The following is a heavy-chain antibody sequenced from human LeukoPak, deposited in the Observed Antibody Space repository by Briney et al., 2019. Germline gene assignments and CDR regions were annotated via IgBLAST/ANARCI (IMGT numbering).Heavy chain of an antibody. D-gene: IGHD1-26*01. CDR1: GFTFSSYA. Sequence: GGSLRLSCAASGFTFSSYAMHWVRQAPGKGLEWVAVISYDGSNKYYADSVKGRFTISRDNSKNTLYLQMNSLRAEDTAVYYCARVTYSGSYYFDYWGQGTLVTVSS. V-gene: IGHV3-30*04. J-gene: IGHJ4*02. CDR3: ARVTYSGSYYFDY. CDR2: ISYDGSNK.